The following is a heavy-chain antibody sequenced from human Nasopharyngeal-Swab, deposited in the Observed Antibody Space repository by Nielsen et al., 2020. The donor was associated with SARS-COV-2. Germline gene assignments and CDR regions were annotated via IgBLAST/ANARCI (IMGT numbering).Heavy chain of an antibody. Sequence: GESLKISCAASGLTFDDYAMHWVRQVPGKGLEWVAVISYDGTNKFYPASVKGRFTISRDNFRNTLSLQMNSLRPEDTAVYYCVKDRIVATNLFDYWGQGTQVTVSS. V-gene: IGHV3-30*04. CDR1: GLTFDDYA. CDR3: VKDRIVATNLFDY. CDR2: ISYDGTNK. D-gene: IGHD5-12*01. J-gene: IGHJ4*02.